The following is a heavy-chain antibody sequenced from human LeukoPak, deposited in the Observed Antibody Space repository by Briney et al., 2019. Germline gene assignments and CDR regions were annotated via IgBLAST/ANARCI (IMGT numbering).Heavy chain of an antibody. CDR2: ICGSGGST. CDR3: AKDLGDIVVVPAVPFDY. CDR1: GFTFSSYA. V-gene: IGHV3-23*01. D-gene: IGHD2-2*01. J-gene: IGHJ4*02. Sequence: VGSLRLSCAASGFTFSSYAMSWVRQAPGKGLEWGSAICGSGGSTYYADSVRGRFTLSRDDSKNTLYLQMNSLRAEDTAVYYCAKDLGDIVVVPAVPFDYWGQGTLVTVSS.